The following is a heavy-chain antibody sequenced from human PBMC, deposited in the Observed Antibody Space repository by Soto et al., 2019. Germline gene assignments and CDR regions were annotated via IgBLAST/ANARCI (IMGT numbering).Heavy chain of an antibody. D-gene: IGHD4-17*01. CDR2: IYHSGYT. CDR1: GCSISSGGYS. V-gene: IGHV4-30-2*01. CDR3: ARAHYGDYGYGMDV. J-gene: IGHJ6*02. Sequence: SETLSLTCAVSGCSISSGGYSWSWIRQPPGKGLEWIGYIYHSGYTYCNPSLKSRVTISVDRSKNQFSLKLSSVTAADTAVYYCARAHYGDYGYGMDVWGQGTTVTVSS.